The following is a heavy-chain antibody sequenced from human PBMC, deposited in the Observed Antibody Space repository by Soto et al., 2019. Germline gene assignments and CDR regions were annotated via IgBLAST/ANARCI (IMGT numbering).Heavy chain of an antibody. CDR3: ARDPVGGNWFDP. Sequence: QVQLVQSGAEVKKPGASVKVSCKASGYTFTSYGISWVRQAPGQGLEWMGWISAYNGNTNYAQRLQGRVTMTTDTSTSTAYKELRRLRSDATAVYSCARDPVGGNWFDPWGQGTLVTVSS. D-gene: IGHD1-26*01. J-gene: IGHJ5*02. V-gene: IGHV1-18*01. CDR2: ISAYNGNT. CDR1: GYTFTSYG.